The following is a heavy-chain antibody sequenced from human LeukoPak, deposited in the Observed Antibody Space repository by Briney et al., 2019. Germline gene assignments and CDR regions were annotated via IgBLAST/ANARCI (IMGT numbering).Heavy chain of an antibody. Sequence: GGSLRLSCVASRFTLSSYWMNWVRQAPGKGLVWVARTNSDGSYTDYADSVKGRFIISRDNAKNTLYLQMNSLRAEDTAVYYCARATGFWSGYYDYWGQGTLVTVSS. V-gene: IGHV3-74*01. CDR2: TNSDGSYT. CDR1: RFTLSSYW. D-gene: IGHD3-3*01. J-gene: IGHJ4*02. CDR3: ARATGFWSGYYDY.